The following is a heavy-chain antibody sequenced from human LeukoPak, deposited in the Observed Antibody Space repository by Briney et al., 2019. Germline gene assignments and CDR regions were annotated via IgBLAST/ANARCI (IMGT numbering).Heavy chain of an antibody. CDR2: IYYSGRT. D-gene: IGHD2-21*02. V-gene: IGHV4-39*01. Sequence: PAETLSLTCTVSSDSLYSSRYYWGWIRQPPGKGLGWIGSIYYSGRTSYNSSLKSRVTISVDTSKNQFSLKLSSLTAAGTAVYYCARAAYCGGDCYLFDYWGQGTLVTVFS. J-gene: IGHJ4*02. CDR3: ARAAYCGGDCYLFDY. CDR1: SDSLYSSRYY.